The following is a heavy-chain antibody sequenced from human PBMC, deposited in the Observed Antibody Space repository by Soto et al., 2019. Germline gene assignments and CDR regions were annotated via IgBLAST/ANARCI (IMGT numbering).Heavy chain of an antibody. CDR2: INGYNGNT. Sequence: QVQLVQSGAEVKKPGASVKVSCKASGYTFTTYGISWVRQAPGQGLEWMGWINGYNGNTTYAQKLQGRVTMTTDTSTSTAYLELTSLRSDGTAVYYLARDPVAGTSFDYWGQGALVTVSS. D-gene: IGHD6-19*01. CDR1: GYTFTTYG. J-gene: IGHJ4*02. V-gene: IGHV1-18*01. CDR3: ARDPVAGTSFDY.